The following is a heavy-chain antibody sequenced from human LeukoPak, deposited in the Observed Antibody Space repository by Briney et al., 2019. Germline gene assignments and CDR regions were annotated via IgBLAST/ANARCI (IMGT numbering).Heavy chain of an antibody. CDR2: VSGSGGST. Sequence: GGSLRLSCAASGFTFSSYGMSWVRQAPGKGLEWVSGVSGSGGSTYYADSVKGRFTISRDNSENMLYLQMNSLRAEDTAVYYCAKDPGFGDYWGQGTLVTVSS. CDR3: AKDPGFGDY. J-gene: IGHJ4*02. D-gene: IGHD3-16*01. CDR1: GFTFSSYG. V-gene: IGHV3-23*01.